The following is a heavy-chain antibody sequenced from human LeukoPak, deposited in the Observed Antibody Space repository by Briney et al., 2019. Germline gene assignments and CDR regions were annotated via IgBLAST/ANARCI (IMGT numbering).Heavy chain of an antibody. D-gene: IGHD3-10*01. CDR3: ARATYYYGSGSSYYFDY. Sequence: SETLSLTCSVSGGSISTHYWTWIRQSAGKGLEWIGRIYAGGSTNVNPSLKSRVTISVDTSKNQFSLKLSSVTAADTAVYYCARATYYYGSGSSYYFDYWGQGTLVTVSS. CDR1: GGSISTHY. CDR2: IYAGGST. J-gene: IGHJ4*02. V-gene: IGHV4-4*07.